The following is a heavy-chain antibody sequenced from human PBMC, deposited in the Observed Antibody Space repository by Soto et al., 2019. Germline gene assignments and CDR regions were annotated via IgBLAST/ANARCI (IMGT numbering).Heavy chain of an antibody. J-gene: IGHJ4*01. CDR2: ISYDGTNK. Sequence: GGSLRLSCAASGFMFSAYAMLWVRQAPGKGLEWVAAISYDGTNKYYADSIKGRFTISRDNSANTLFLQVNSLRREDTAMYYCARDPSPYTSGWYGIDFWGHRTLVTVSS. CDR3: ARDPSPYTSGWYGIDF. D-gene: IGHD6-19*01. V-gene: IGHV3-30*04. CDR1: GFMFSAYA.